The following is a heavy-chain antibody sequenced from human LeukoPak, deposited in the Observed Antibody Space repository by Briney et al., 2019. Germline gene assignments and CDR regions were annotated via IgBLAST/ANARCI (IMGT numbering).Heavy chain of an antibody. J-gene: IGHJ4*02. Sequence: GESLKISCKGSGYSFTSYWIGWVRQMPGKGLEWVGIIYPGDSDTRYSPSFQGQVTISADKSISTAYLQWSSLKASDTAMYYCARQGGYSSGWYDWYFDYWGQGTLVTVSS. V-gene: IGHV5-51*01. CDR2: IYPGDSDT. CDR3: ARQGGYSSGWYDWYFDY. CDR1: GYSFTSYW. D-gene: IGHD6-19*01.